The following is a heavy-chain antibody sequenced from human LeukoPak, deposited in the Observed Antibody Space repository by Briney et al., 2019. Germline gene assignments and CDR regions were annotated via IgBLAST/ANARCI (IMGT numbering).Heavy chain of an antibody. D-gene: IGHD2-15*01. J-gene: IGHJ3*02. CDR2: INIDGSTT. V-gene: IGHV3-74*01. CDR3: ARKAIYGSAAFDI. Sequence: PGGSLRLSCAASGFTFSSYWMQWVRQVRGKGLVWVSRINIDGSTTNYADAVKGRYTISRDNAKNTLSLQMNSLRAEDTAVYYCARKAIYGSAAFDIWGQGTMVTVSS. CDR1: GFTFSSYW.